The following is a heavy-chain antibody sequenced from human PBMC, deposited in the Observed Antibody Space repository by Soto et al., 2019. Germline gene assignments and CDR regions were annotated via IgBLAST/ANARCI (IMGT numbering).Heavy chain of an antibody. Sequence: PGGSLRLSCAASGFTFSSYGMHWVRQAPGKGLELVAVISYDGSNKYYADSVKGRFTISRDNSKNTLYLQMNSLRAEDTAVYYCAKCRSRAGTRGYYYYYYVMDVWGQGTTVTVSS. CDR2: ISYDGSNK. V-gene: IGHV3-30*18. D-gene: IGHD1-7*01. J-gene: IGHJ6*02. CDR1: GFTFSSYG. CDR3: AKCRSRAGTRGYYYYYYVMDV.